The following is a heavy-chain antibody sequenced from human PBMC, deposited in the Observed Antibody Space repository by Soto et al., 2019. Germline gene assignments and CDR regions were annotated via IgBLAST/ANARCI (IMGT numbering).Heavy chain of an antibody. V-gene: IGHV3-15*01. CDR3: TTGSTSTKNY. CDR2: IKSKTDGGTT. D-gene: IGHD6-6*01. CDR1: GFTFSNAW. J-gene: IGHJ4*02. Sequence: KPGGSLRLSCAASGFTFSNAWLSWVRQAPGKGLEWVGRIKSKTDGGTTDYTAPVKGRFIISRDDSKNTLYLQMNSLKTEDTAVYYCTTGSTSTKNYWGQGALVTSPQ.